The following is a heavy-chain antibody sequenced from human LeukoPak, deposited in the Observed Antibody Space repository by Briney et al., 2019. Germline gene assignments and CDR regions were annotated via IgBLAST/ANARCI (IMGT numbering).Heavy chain of an antibody. D-gene: IGHD3-16*01. V-gene: IGHV4-61*01. J-gene: IGHJ4*02. Sequence: SETLSLTCTVSGGSVSSGSYFWTWIRQPPGKGLEWIGYVYYSGSTNYNPSLKSRVTISVDTSKNQFSLKVSSVTAADTAVYYCARGSIGRLGVWGQGTLVTVSS. CDR1: GGSVSSGSYF. CDR2: VYYSGST. CDR3: ARGSIGRLGV.